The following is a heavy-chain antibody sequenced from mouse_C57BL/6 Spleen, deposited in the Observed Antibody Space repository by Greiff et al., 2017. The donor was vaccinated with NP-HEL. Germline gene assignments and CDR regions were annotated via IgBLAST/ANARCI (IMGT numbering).Heavy chain of an antibody. Sequence: EVQLQQSGPELVKPGASVKIPCKASGYTFTDYNMDWVKQSHGKSLEWIGDINPNNGGTIYNQKFKGKATLTVDKSSSTAYMELRSLTSEDTAVYYCARDSRSVDGYYDYAMDYWGQGTSVTVSS. CDR1: GYTFTDYN. CDR3: ARDSRSVDGYYDYAMDY. D-gene: IGHD2-3*01. V-gene: IGHV1-18*01. CDR2: INPNNGGT. J-gene: IGHJ4*01.